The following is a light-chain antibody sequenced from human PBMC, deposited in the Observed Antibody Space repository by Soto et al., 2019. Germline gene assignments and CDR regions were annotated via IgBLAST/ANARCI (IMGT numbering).Light chain of an antibody. CDR3: SSYTSSILV. J-gene: IGLJ3*02. CDR2: EVS. CDR1: NSDVGGYNY. Sequence: QSALTQPASVSGSPGQSITISCTGTNSDVGGYNYVSWYQQYPGKAPKLMIYEVSNRPSGVSNRFSGSKSGNTASLTISGLQVEDEADYYCSSYTSSILVFGGGTKLTVL. V-gene: IGLV2-14*01.